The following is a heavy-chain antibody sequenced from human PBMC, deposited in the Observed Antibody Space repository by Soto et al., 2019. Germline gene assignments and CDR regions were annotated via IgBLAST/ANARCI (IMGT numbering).Heavy chain of an antibody. CDR1: VYTFSNYG. D-gene: IGHD2-2*01. V-gene: IGHV1-18*01. CDR3: ARVVPGAEAWFGP. CDR2: ISLYSDGT. Sequence: ASVKVSCKTSVYTFSNYGITWVRQAPGQPLEWLGWISLYSDGTNYAQKFQGRVSMTTDTSTTTAYMELRSLRSDDTAVYYCARVVPGAEAWFGPWGQGTLVTVSS. J-gene: IGHJ5*02.